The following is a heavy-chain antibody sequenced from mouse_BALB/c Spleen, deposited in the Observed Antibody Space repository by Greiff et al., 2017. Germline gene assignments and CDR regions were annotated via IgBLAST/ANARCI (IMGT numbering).Heavy chain of an antibody. D-gene: IGHD2-1*01. CDR1: GYSFTGYY. V-gene: IGHV1-31*01. J-gene: IGHJ3*01. CDR3: ARSGGYGNYGFAY. CDR2: INPYNGAT. Sequence: VQLQQSGPELVKPGASVKISCKASGYSFTGYYMHWVKQSHVKSLEWIGRINPYNGATSYNQNFKDKASLTVDKSSSTAYMELHSLTSEDSAVYYCARSGGYGNYGFAYWGQGTLVTVSA.